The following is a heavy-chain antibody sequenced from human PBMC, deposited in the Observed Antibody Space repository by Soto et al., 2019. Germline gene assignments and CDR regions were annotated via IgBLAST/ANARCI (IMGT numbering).Heavy chain of an antibody. CDR2: ISGSGGST. Sequence: GGSLRLSCAASGFTFSSYAMSWVRQAPGKGLEWVSAISGSGGSTYYADSVKGRFTISRDNSKNTLYLQMNSLRAEDTAVYYCAKLPTYYYGSGSYPNWFDPWGQGTLVTVSS. CDR1: GFTFSSYA. CDR3: AKLPTYYYGSGSYPNWFDP. V-gene: IGHV3-23*01. J-gene: IGHJ5*02. D-gene: IGHD3-10*01.